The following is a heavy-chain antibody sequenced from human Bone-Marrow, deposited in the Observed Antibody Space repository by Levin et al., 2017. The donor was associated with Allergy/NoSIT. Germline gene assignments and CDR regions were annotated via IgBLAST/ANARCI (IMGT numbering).Heavy chain of an antibody. D-gene: IGHD3-3*01. V-gene: IGHV3-23*01. CDR1: GFTFSSYA. Sequence: GGSLRLSCAASGFTFSSYAMSWVRQAPGKGLEWVSAISGSGGSTYYADSVKGRFTISRDNSKNTLYLQMNSLRAEDTAVYYCAKGRFLEWLLSENWFDPWGQGTLVTVSS. J-gene: IGHJ5*02. CDR3: AKGRFLEWLLSENWFDP. CDR2: ISGSGGST.